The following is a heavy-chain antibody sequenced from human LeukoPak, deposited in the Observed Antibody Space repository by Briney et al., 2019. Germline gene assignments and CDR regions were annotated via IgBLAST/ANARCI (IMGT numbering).Heavy chain of an antibody. J-gene: IGHJ4*02. V-gene: IGHV4-59*01. CDR2: IHYSGGT. Sequence: SETLSLTCTVSGGSISSYYWSWIRQPPGKGLEWIGYIHYSGGTNYDPSLESRVTISVDTSKNQFSLKLTSVTAADTAVYYCARGGYYDLLTGYYVYLDYWGQGTLVTVSS. CDR1: GGSISSYY. CDR3: ARGGYYDLLTGYYVYLDY. D-gene: IGHD3-9*01.